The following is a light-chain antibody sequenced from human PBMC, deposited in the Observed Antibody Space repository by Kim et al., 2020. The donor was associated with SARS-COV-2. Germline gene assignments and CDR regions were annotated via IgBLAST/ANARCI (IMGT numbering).Light chain of an antibody. V-gene: IGKV1-5*01. CDR2: DAS. J-gene: IGKJ2*01. CDR3: QQYQTSSRT. Sequence: GDRVTLTCRASQNIVAWLAWYQQKPGKAPKLLIYDASTLDTGVSSRFSGSGFGTDFTLTISSLQPDDSATYFCQQYQTSSRTFGQGT. CDR1: QNIVAW.